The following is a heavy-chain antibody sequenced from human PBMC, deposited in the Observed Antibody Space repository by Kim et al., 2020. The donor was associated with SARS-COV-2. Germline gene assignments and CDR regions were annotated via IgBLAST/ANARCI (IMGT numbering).Heavy chain of an antibody. CDR3: ARDLYFGSGSYLYYYGMDV. CDR2: ISAYNGNT. CDR1: GYTFTSYG. J-gene: IGHJ6*02. D-gene: IGHD3-10*01. Sequence: ASVKVSCKASGYTFTSYGISWVRQAPGQGLEWMGWISAYNGNTNYAQKLQGRVTMTTDTSTSTAYMELRSLRSDDTAVYYCARDLYFGSGSYLYYYGMDVWGQGTTVTVSS. V-gene: IGHV1-18*01.